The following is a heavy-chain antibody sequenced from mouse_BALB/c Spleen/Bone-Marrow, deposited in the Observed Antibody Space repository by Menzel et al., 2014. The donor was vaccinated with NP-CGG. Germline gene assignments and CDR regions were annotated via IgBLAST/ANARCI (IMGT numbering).Heavy chain of an antibody. CDR3: ASYYYGRSSFTY. Sequence: EVQLVESGAELVKPGASVKLSCTASGFNIKDTYMHWVRQRPEQGLEWIGRIDPANGNTKYDPKFQGKATITADTSSNTAYLQLSSPTSEDTAVYYCASYYYGRSSFTYWGQGTLVTVSA. J-gene: IGHJ3*01. D-gene: IGHD1-1*01. V-gene: IGHV14-3*02. CDR2: IDPANGNT. CDR1: GFNIKDTY.